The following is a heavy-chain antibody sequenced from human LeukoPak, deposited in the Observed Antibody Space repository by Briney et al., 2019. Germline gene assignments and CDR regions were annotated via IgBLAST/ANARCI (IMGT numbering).Heavy chain of an antibody. CDR1: GFTFSSYA. CDR3: ARGIIAAAGTADY. J-gene: IGHJ4*02. D-gene: IGHD6-13*01. Sequence: GGSLRLSCAASGFTFSSYAMHWVRQAPGKGLEWVAVISYDGSNKYYADSVKGRFTISRDNSKNTLYLQMNSLRSEDTAVYYCARGIIAAAGTADYWGQGTLVTVSS. CDR2: ISYDGSNK. V-gene: IGHV3-30*04.